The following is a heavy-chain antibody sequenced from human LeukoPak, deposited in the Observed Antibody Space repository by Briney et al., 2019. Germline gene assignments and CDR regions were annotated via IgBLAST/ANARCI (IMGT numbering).Heavy chain of an antibody. CDR1: GFTFDDYA. D-gene: IGHD5-12*01. Sequence: GGSLRLSCAASGFTFDDYAMHWVRQAPGKGLEWVSGISWDSGSIGYADSVKGRFTISRDNAKNSLYLQMNSLRAEDTALYYCAKDITVYIVADTFDIWGQGTMVTVSS. CDR2: ISWDSGSI. V-gene: IGHV3-9*01. CDR3: AKDITVYIVADTFDI. J-gene: IGHJ3*02.